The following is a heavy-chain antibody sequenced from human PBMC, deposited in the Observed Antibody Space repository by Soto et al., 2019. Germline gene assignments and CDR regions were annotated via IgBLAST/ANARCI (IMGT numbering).Heavy chain of an antibody. CDR3: ASDTSPT. CDR2: MNPHSGHT. J-gene: IGHJ1*01. CDR1: GYTFTSHD. V-gene: IGHV1-8*01. D-gene: IGHD1-26*01. Sequence: QVQLVQSGAEVRKPGASVKVSCKASGYTFTSHDINWMRQATGQGLEWMGWMNPHSGHTNYAQKFQGRVTMTRDTSLSTAYMELTSLRSEDTAVYSCASDTSPTWGQGTMVTVSS.